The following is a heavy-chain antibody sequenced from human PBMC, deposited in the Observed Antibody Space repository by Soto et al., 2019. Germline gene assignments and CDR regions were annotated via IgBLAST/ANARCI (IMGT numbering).Heavy chain of an antibody. CDR1: GFTFSSYS. CDR3: ATLGYCSSTSCYGDYYYYGMDV. CDR2: ISSSSSYI. Sequence: EVQLVESGGGLVKPGGSLRLSCAASGFTFSSYSMNWVRQAPGKGLEWVSSISSSSSYIYYADSVKGRFTISRDNAKNLLYLQMNSLRAEYTAVYYCATLGYCSSTSCYGDYYYYGMDVWGQGTTVTVSS. J-gene: IGHJ6*02. V-gene: IGHV3-21*01. D-gene: IGHD2-2*01.